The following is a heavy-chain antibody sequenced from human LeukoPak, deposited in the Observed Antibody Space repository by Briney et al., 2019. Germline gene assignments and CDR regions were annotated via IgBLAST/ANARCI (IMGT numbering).Heavy chain of an antibody. J-gene: IGHJ1*01. CDR3: ASSGGYTKYFQH. Sequence: PSETLSLTCTVSGGSISSYYWSWIRQPPGKGLEWIGYIYYSGSTNYNPSLKSRVTISVDTSKNQFSLKLSSVTAADTAVYYCASSGGYTKYFQHWGQGTLVTVSS. CDR1: GGSISSYY. CDR2: IYYSGST. V-gene: IGHV4-59*01. D-gene: IGHD6-13*01.